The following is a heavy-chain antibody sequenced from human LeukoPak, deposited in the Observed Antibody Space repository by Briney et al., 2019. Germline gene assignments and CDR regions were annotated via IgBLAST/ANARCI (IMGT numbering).Heavy chain of an antibody. J-gene: IGHJ5*02. Sequence: GGSLRLSCAASGFTFSSYGMHWVRQAPGKGLEWVAFIRYDGSNKYYADSVKGRFTISRDNSKNTLYLQMNSLRAEDTAVYYCGYGDYRAPNWFDPWGQGTLVIVSS. CDR2: IRYDGSNK. CDR3: GYGDYRAPNWFDP. D-gene: IGHD4-17*01. CDR1: GFTFSSYG. V-gene: IGHV3-30*02.